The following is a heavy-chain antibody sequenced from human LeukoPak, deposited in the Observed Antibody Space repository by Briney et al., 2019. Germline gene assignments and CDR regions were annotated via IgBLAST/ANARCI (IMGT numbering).Heavy chain of an antibody. D-gene: IGHD4-17*01. V-gene: IGHV3-64*04. J-gene: IGHJ4*02. Sequence: GGSLRLSCSASGFTFSSYAMHWVRQAPGKGLEYVSAISSNGGSTYYTDSVKGRFTISRDNSKNTLYLQMNSLRAEDTAVYYCARDERASTVPGFDYWGQGTLVTVSS. CDR3: ARDERASTVPGFDY. CDR1: GFTFSSYA. CDR2: ISSNGGST.